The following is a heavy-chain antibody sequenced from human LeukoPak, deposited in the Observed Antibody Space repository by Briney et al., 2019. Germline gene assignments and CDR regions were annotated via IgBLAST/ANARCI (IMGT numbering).Heavy chain of an antibody. CDR1: GGSISSYY. Sequence: SSETLSLTCTVSGGSISSYYWSWIRQPPGKGLEWIGYIYYSGSTNYNPSLKSRVTISVDTSKNQFSLKLSPVTAADTAVYYCASLNYDYVWGSYRYTETYFDYWGQGTLVTVSS. J-gene: IGHJ4*02. D-gene: IGHD3-16*02. CDR3: ASLNYDYVWGSYRYTETYFDY. V-gene: IGHV4-59*01. CDR2: IYYSGST.